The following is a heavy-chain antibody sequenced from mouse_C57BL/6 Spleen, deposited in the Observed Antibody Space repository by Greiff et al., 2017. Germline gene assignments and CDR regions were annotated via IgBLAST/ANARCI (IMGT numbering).Heavy chain of an antibody. CDR2: IYPGDGDT. Sequence: VKLQESGAELVKPGASVKISCKASGYAFSSYWMNWVKQRPGKGLEWIGQIYPGDGDTNYNGKFKGKATLTADKSSSTAYMQLSSLTSEDSAVYFCARYDGYYLYYAMDYWGQGTSVTVSS. D-gene: IGHD2-3*01. CDR3: ARYDGYYLYYAMDY. V-gene: IGHV1-80*01. J-gene: IGHJ4*01. CDR1: GYAFSSYW.